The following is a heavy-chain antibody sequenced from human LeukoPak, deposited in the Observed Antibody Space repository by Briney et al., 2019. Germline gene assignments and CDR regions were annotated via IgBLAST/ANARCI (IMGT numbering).Heavy chain of an antibody. V-gene: IGHV5-51*01. CDR3: ARLKERTIDY. CDR2: IYPGDSDT. CDR1: GYIFPSYW. J-gene: IGHJ4*02. Sequence: GASLQISRQGSGYIFPSYWIGWVRQLPGRGLEWMGIIYPGDSDTRYSPSFQGQVTISADKSISTAYLQWSSLKASDTAIYYCARLKERTIDYWGQGTLVTVSS.